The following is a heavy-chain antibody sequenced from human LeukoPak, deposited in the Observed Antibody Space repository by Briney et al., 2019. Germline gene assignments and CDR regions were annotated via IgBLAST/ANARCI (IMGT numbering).Heavy chain of an antibody. Sequence: GGSLRLSCAASGFTFSDSWMHWVRQAPGKGLEWVSLISWDGGSTYYADSVKGRFTISRDNSKNSLYLQMNSLRTEDTALYYCAKDIGMGGGDYLFDYWGQGTLVTVSS. D-gene: IGHD2-21*02. J-gene: IGHJ4*02. CDR3: AKDIGMGGGDYLFDY. CDR1: GFTFSDSW. V-gene: IGHV3-43*01. CDR2: ISWDGGST.